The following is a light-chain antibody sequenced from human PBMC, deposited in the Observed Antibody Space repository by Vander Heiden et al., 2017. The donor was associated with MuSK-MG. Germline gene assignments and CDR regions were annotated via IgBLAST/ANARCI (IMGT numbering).Light chain of an antibody. Sequence: EIQMTQCPSTLSASVGDRVTITCRASQSISSWLAWYQQKPGKAPKLLIYKASSLESGVPSRFSGSGSGTEFTLTISSLQPDDFATYYCQQYNSYPFTFGPGTKVDIK. CDR3: QQYNSYPFT. CDR1: QSISSW. CDR2: KAS. V-gene: IGKV1-5*03. J-gene: IGKJ3*01.